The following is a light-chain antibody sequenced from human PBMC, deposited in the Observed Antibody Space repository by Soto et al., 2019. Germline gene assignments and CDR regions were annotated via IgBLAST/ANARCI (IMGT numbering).Light chain of an antibody. J-gene: IGKJ1*01. CDR3: QQYAGYSRT. Sequence: DIQMTQSPSTLSASVGDRVTITCRASQSISSWLAWYQQKPGKAPKLLTYKASSLESGVPSRFSGSGSGTEFTLTITGLQPDDFATYYCQQYAGYSRTFGQGTKVDI. CDR2: KAS. V-gene: IGKV1-5*03. CDR1: QSISSW.